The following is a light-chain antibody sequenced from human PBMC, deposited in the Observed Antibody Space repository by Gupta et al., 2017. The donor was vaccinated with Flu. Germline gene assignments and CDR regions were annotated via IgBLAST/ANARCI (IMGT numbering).Light chain of an antibody. CDR3: MQGTGGPYA. CDR1: QSLVHNNGNTY. Sequence: VTLGQPASISCRSSQSLVHNNGNTYLHWFQQRPGQCPRRLIYKVSNRDSGVPDRFSGRGSGTVFTLKISRVEADDIGVYYCMQGTGGPYAFGQGTKLE. V-gene: IGKV2-30*02. CDR2: KVS. J-gene: IGKJ2*01.